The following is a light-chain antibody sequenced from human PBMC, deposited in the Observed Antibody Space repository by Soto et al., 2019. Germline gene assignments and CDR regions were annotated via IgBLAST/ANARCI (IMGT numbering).Light chain of an antibody. CDR3: QQYSHWLMFT. Sequence: EVVMTQSPATLSVSPGERATLSCRASQSVSRNLAWYQQRPGRAPRLLIYDASTRATNIPTRFSGSGSGTEITLTISILHSDDVAFYYCQQYSHWLMFTFGQGTKLEIK. J-gene: IGKJ2*01. CDR1: QSVSRN. V-gene: IGKV3-15*01. CDR2: DAS.